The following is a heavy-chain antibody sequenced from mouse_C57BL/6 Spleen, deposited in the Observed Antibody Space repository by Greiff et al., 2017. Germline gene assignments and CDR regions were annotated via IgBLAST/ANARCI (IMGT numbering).Heavy chain of an antibody. D-gene: IGHD2-5*01. CDR1: GFTFSDYG. CDR2: ISSGSSTI. CDR3: ARPYSNYSSWYFDV. J-gene: IGHJ1*03. Sequence: EVQLVESGGGLVKPGGSLKLSCAASGFTFSDYGMHWVRQAPEKGLEWVAYISSGSSTIYYADTVKGRFTISRDNAKNTLFLQMTSLRSEDTAMYYCARPYSNYSSWYFDVWGTGTTVTVSS. V-gene: IGHV5-17*01.